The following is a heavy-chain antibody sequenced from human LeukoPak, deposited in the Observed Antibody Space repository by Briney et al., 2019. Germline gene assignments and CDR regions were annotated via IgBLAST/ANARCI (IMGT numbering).Heavy chain of an antibody. CDR3: ARHYTAMADNWFDP. V-gene: IGHV4-59*08. CDR1: GGSISSYY. J-gene: IGHJ5*02. Sequence: ETLSLTCTVSGGSISSYYRSWIRQPPGKGLEWIGYIYYSGSTNYNPSLKSRVTISVDTSKNQFSLKLSSVTAADTAVYYCARHYTAMADNWFDPWGQGTLVTVSS. D-gene: IGHD5-18*01. CDR2: IYYSGST.